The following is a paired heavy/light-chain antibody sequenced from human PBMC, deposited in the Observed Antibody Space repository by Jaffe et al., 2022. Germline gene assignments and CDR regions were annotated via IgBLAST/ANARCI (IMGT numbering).Heavy chain of an antibody. CDR2: ITSDSTI. CDR3: ARDPAAAGMGHFDY. CDR1: GFTFNNYE. Sequence: EVQLVESGGGLVQPGGSLRLSCAASGFTFNNYEMNWVRQAPGKGLEWVSYITSDSTIYYADSVKGRFTLSRDNAKHSLYLQMNSLRAEDTAVYYCARDPAAAGMGHFDYWGQGTLVTVSS. D-gene: IGHD6-13*01. V-gene: IGHV3-48*03. J-gene: IGHJ4*02.
Light chain of an antibody. V-gene: IGLV4-69*01. CDR3: QTWDTGTRV. J-gene: IGLJ2*01. CDR1: SGHSSYA. CDR2: LNSDGSH. Sequence: QLVLTQSPSASASLGASIKLTCTLSSGHSSYAIAWHQQQPEKGPRYLMKLNSDGSHTKGDGIPDRFSGSSSGAERYLTISSLQSEDEADYYCQTWDTGTRVFGGGTKLTVL.